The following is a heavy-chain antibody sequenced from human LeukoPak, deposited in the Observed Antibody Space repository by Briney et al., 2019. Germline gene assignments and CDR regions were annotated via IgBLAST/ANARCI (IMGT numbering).Heavy chain of an antibody. CDR3: ARDPNLRITMIVESLP. V-gene: IGHV1-69*04. D-gene: IGHD3-22*01. CDR2: IIPILGIA. CDR1: GGTFISYA. J-gene: IGHJ5*02. Sequence: GASVKVSCKASGGTFISYAISWVRQAPGXXXXXMGRIIPILGIANYAQKFQGRVTITADKSTSTAYMELSSLRSEDTAVYYCARDPNLRITMIVESLPWGQGTLVTVSS.